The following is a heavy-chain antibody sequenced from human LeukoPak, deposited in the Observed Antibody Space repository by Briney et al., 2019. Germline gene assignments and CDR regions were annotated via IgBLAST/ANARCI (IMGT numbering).Heavy chain of an antibody. V-gene: IGHV3-30-3*01. CDR1: GFTFSSYA. D-gene: IGHD3-22*01. CDR2: ISYDGSNK. CDR3: ARGPPYYDKAPYGMDV. Sequence: PGGSLRLSCAASGFTFSSYAMHWVRQAPGKGLEWVAVISYDGSNKYYADSVKGRFTISRDNSKNTLYLQMNSLRAEDTAVYYCARGPPYYDKAPYGMDVWGQGTTVTVSS. J-gene: IGHJ6*02.